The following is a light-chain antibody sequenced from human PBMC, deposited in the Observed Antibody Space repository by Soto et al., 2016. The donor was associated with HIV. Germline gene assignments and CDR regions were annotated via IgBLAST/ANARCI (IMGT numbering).Light chain of an antibody. J-gene: IGKJ4*01. CDR2: EVS. V-gene: IGKV2D-29*02. Sequence: DIVMTQTPLSLSVTPGQPASISCKSSQSLLHTDGKTYLYWYLQKPGQSPQLLIXEVSNKFSGVPEGFNGSGSGTDFTLKISRVEAEDVGVYYCMQSKELLVTFGGGPRWRSN. CDR1: QSLLHTDGKTY. CDR3: MQSKELLVT.